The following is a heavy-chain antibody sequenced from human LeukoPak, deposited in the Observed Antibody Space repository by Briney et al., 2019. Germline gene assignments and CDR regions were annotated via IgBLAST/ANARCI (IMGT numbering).Heavy chain of an antibody. CDR2: IWYDGSNK. CDR1: GFTFSSYS. J-gene: IGHJ6*02. D-gene: IGHD3-16*01. CDR3: ARERGGSSPAHDYYGMDV. V-gene: IGHV3-33*08. Sequence: QAGGSLRLSCAASGFTFSSYSMNWVRQAPGKGLEWVAVIWYDGSNKYYADSVKGRFTISRDNSKNTLYLQMNSLRAEDTAVYYCARERGGSSPAHDYYGMDVWGQGTTVTVSS.